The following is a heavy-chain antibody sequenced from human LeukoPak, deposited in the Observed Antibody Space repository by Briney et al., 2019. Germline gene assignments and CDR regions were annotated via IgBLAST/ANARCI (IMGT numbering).Heavy chain of an antibody. D-gene: IGHD3-10*01. Sequence: ASVKVSCKASGYTFTGYYMHWVRQAPGQGLEWMGWINPNSGGTNYAQKFQGRVTMTRDTSISTAYMELSRLRSDDTAVYYCARNIWFGESSDAFDIWGEGTMVTVSS. CDR2: INPNSGGT. CDR1: GYTFTGYY. V-gene: IGHV1-2*02. CDR3: ARNIWFGESSDAFDI. J-gene: IGHJ3*02.